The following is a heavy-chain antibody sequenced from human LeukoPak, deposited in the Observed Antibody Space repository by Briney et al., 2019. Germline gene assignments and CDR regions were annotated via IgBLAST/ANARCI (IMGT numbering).Heavy chain of an antibody. CDR3: ATSGRSSLAFDV. CDR2: VDPEDAKA. V-gene: IGHV1-69-2*01. J-gene: IGHJ3*01. D-gene: IGHD3-10*01. CDR1: GYTFSHFY. Sequence: ATVKISCKSSGYTFSHFYIHWVRQAPGGGLQWLGRVDPEDAKAVYSENLQGRVTITADSFSDSTYMLLSSLTSEDTAFYYCATSGRSSLAFDVWGQGTVVTVSS.